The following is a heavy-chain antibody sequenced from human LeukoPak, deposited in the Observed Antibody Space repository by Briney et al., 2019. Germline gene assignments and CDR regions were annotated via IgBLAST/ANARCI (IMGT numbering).Heavy chain of an antibody. CDR2: ISSSATYT. D-gene: IGHD6-19*01. J-gene: IGHJ4*02. V-gene: IGHV3-21*01. CDR3: ARDSRADLDY. Sequence: NTGGSLRLSCVASGFTFSSYSMNWVRQASGKGLEWVSSISSSATYTYYSDSVKGRFTISGDNAKKSVYLQMNSLRADDSALYYCARDSRADLDYWGQGTLVIAST. CDR1: GFTFSSYS.